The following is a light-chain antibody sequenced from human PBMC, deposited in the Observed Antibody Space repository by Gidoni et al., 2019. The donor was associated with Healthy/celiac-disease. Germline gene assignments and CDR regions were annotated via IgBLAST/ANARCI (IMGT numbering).Light chain of an antibody. CDR3: QQYNSYPYT. CDR2: DAS. CDR1: QSISSW. J-gene: IGKJ2*01. Sequence: DIQMTQSPSTLSASVGDRVTITCRASQSISSWLAWYQQKPGKAPKLLIYDASSLESGVPSRFSGSRSGTEFTLTISSLQPDDFATYYCQQYNSYPYTFGQXTKLEIK. V-gene: IGKV1-5*01.